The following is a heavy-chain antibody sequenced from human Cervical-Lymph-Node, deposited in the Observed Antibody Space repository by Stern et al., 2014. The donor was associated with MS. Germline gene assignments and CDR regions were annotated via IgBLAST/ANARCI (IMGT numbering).Heavy chain of an antibody. V-gene: IGHV1-2*06. CDR2: TNPNSGDS. D-gene: IGHD5-18*01. Sequence: VQLVESGAEVKKPGASVKVSCKAAGYSFTGNYIHWLRQAPGQGLEWMGRTNPNSGDSNYALKVQGRVTMTRDTSISTAYMNLNRLGIDDTAVYYCARERGRAGPAMADYWGQGTLVTVSS. J-gene: IGHJ4*02. CDR3: ARERGRAGPAMADY. CDR1: GYSFTGNY.